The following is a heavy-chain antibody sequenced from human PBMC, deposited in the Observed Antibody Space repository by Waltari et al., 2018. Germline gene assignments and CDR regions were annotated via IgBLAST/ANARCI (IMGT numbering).Heavy chain of an antibody. Sequence: EVQLVESGGGLVQPGGSLRLSCAASGFTFSSYWMHWVRQAPGKRLEWVSYISSSSSTIYYADSVKGRFTISRDNAKNSLYLQMNSLRAEDTAVYYCARGSSGPVVYWGQGTLVTVSS. J-gene: IGHJ4*02. CDR1: GFTFSSYW. V-gene: IGHV3-48*01. CDR3: ARGSSGPVVY. CDR2: ISSSSSTI. D-gene: IGHD6-19*01.